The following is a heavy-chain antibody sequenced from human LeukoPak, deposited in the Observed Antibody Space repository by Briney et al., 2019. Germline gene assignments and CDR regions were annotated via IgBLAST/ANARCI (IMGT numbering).Heavy chain of an antibody. J-gene: IGHJ3*02. CDR2: IYPGDSDT. CDR1: AYSFTSYW. V-gene: IGHV5-51*01. Sequence: GESLKISCNGSAYSFTSYWIGWGRHMPGEGLEWMGIIYPGDSDTRYSPSFQGQLTTSADKSIRTAYLQWSSMKASDTAMYYCAREDTAIYAFDIWGQGTMVTVSS. CDR3: AREDTAIYAFDI. D-gene: IGHD5-18*01.